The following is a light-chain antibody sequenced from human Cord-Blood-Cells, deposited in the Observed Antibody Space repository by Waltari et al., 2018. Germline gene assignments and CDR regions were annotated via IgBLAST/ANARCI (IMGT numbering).Light chain of an antibody. V-gene: IGLV2-23*01. Sequence: QSALTQPASVSGTPGQSITISCTGTSSDVGSYNLVSWYQQHPSKAPKLMIYKGSKRPSGVSNRFSGSKSGNTASLTISGLQAEDEADYYCCSYAGSSTYVFGTGTKVTVL. CDR3: CSYAGSSTYV. CDR2: KGS. CDR1: SSDVGSYNL. J-gene: IGLJ1*01.